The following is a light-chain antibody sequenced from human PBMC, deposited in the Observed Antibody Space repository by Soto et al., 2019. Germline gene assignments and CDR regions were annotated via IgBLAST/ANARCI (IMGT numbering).Light chain of an antibody. Sequence: ETLLTQSPATLSVSPGERVTLSCRASQSVRDNLAWDQQKPGQAPRLPIYGASTRAPGIPDRLSGSGFGTEVGLTISSLQSEDFAVYYCQQHNDWPPSTFGQGTKLEIK. V-gene: IGKV3-15*01. CDR3: QQHNDWPPST. CDR2: GAS. CDR1: QSVRDN. J-gene: IGKJ2*01.